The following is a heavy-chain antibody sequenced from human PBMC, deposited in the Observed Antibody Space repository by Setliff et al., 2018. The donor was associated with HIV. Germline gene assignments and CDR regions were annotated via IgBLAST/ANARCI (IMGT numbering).Heavy chain of an antibody. CDR3: ARDWRSGGYAVSPLYYYYGMDV. D-gene: IGHD5-12*01. Sequence: ASVKVSCKASGYTFTSYGISWVRQAPGQGLEWMGWISAYNGNTNYAQKLQGRVTMTTDTSTSTAYMELRSLRSDDTAVYYCARDWRSGGYAVSPLYYYYGMDVWGQGTTVTVSS. V-gene: IGHV1-18*01. J-gene: IGHJ6*02. CDR2: ISAYNGNT. CDR1: GYTFTSYG.